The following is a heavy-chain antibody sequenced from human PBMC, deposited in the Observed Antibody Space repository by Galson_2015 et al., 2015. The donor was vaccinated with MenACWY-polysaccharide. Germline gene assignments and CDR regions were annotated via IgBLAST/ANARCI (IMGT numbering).Heavy chain of an antibody. D-gene: IGHD2-15*01. J-gene: IGHJ4*02. CDR3: ARTCSARSCSDFDY. Sequence: SVKVSCKASGYTFTTYDINWVRQATGQGLEWMGWMNPNSGDTGYAQKFQGRVTMTRDSSISIAYMELSSLRSEDTAMYYCARTCSARSCSDFDYWGQGTLVTVSS. CDR2: MNPNSGDT. CDR1: GYTFTTYD. V-gene: IGHV1-8*02.